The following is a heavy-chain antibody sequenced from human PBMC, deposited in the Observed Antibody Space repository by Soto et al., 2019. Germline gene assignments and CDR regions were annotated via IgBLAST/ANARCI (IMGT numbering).Heavy chain of an antibody. J-gene: IGHJ6*02. D-gene: IGHD6-13*01. CDR1: GFTVSSNY. CDR2: IYSGGST. Sequence: EVQLVESGGGLDQPGGSLRLSCAASGFTVSSNYMSWVRQAPGKGLEWVSVIYSGGSTYYADSVKGRFTISRDNSKNTLYLQMNSLTAEDTAVYYCARDEIAAAGTYYYGMDVWGQGTTVTVSS. V-gene: IGHV3-66*01. CDR3: ARDEIAAAGTYYYGMDV.